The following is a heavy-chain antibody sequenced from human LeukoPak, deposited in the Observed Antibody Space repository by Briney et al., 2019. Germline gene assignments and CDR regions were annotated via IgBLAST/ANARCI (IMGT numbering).Heavy chain of an antibody. CDR2: INWKDGSI. Sequence: PGGSLRLSCVASGFTFDDYGMSWVRQVPGKGLEWVSGINWKDGSIGYADSVRGRFTISRDNSKNTQYLQMNSLRVEDTAVYYCAKVGSGYYDHLDFWGQGILVTVSS. D-gene: IGHD3-22*01. V-gene: IGHV3-20*04. CDR3: AKVGSGYYDHLDF. CDR1: GFTFDDYG. J-gene: IGHJ4*02.